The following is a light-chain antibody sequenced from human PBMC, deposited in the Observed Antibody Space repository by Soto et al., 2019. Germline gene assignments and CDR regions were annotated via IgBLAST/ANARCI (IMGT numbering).Light chain of an antibody. CDR3: QPANSFPLP. V-gene: IGKV1-12*01. J-gene: IGKJ4*01. Sequence: DIQMTQSPSSVSASVGDRVTITCRASQGISSLLACYQVKAGKAPKFLIYAASSLQSGVPSRFSGSGSGTDFTLTIISLQPEDFATYYCQPANSFPLPFGGMTKVEIK. CDR1: QGISSL. CDR2: AAS.